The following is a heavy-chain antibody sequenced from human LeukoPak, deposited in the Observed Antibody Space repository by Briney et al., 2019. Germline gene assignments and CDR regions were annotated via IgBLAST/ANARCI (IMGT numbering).Heavy chain of an antibody. J-gene: IGHJ6*02. V-gene: IGHV4-59*01. CDR1: GGSISSYY. D-gene: IGHD6-13*01. CDR3: ARDRVAAAGDYYYYGMDV. Sequence: PSETLSLTCTVSGGSISSYYWSWIRQPPGKGLEWIGYIYYSGSTNYNPSLKSRVTISVDTSKNQFSLKLSSVTAADTAVYYCARDRVAAAGDYYYYGMDVRGQGTTVTVSS. CDR2: IYYSGST.